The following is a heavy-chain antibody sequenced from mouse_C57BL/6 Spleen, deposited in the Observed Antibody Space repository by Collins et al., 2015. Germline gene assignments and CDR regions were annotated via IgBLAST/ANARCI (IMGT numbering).Heavy chain of an antibody. CDR2: INPYNGDT. V-gene: IGHV1-20*01. CDR3: ARSGGYGNYVDY. Sequence: EVQLQQSGPELVKPGDSVKISCKASGYSFTGYFMNWVMQSHGKSLEWIGRINPYNGDTFYNQKFRGKATLTVDKSSSTAHMEPRSLTSEDSAVYYCARSGGYGNYVDYWGQGTTLTVSS. D-gene: IGHD2-1*01. J-gene: IGHJ2*01. CDR1: GYSFTGYF.